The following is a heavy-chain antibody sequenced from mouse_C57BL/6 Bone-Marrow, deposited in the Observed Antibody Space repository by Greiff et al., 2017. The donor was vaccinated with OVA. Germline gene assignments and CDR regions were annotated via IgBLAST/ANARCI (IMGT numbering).Heavy chain of an antibody. V-gene: IGHV1-15*01. CDR3: TAQATWAWFAY. CDR1: GYTFTDYE. D-gene: IGHD3-2*02. Sequence: QVHVKQSGAELVRPGASVTLSCKASGYTFTDYEMHWVKQTPVHGLEWIGAIDPETGGTAYNQKFKGKAILTADKSSSTAYMELRSLTSEDSAVYYCTAQATWAWFAYWGQGTLVTVSA. J-gene: IGHJ3*01. CDR2: IDPETGGT.